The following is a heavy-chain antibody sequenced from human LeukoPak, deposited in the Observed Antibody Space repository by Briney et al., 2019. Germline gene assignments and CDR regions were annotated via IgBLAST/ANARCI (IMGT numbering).Heavy chain of an antibody. V-gene: IGHV4-61*02. CDR1: GGSISSSSYY. CDR2: IYTSGST. D-gene: IGHD2-15*01. CDR3: ARGLGDYVDY. Sequence: PSETLSLTCTVSGGSISSSSYYWSWIRQPAGKGLEWIGRIYTSGSTNYNPSLKSRVTMSVDTSKNQFSLKLSSVTAADTAVYYCARGLGDYVDYWGQGTLVTVSS. J-gene: IGHJ4*02.